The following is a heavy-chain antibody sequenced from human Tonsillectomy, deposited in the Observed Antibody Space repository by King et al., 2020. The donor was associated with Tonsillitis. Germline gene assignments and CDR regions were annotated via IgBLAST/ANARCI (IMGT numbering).Heavy chain of an antibody. Sequence: VQLVESGGGLVKPGGSLRLSCAASGFTFSDYYMSWIRQAPGKGLEWVSYISSSGSTIYYADSVKGRFTISRDNAKNSLYLQMKSLRVEDTAGYYCAGGGQKGGAYDSSGYYYDYWGQGTLVTVSS. CDR2: ISSSGSTI. CDR3: AGGGQKGGAYDSSGYYYDY. D-gene: IGHD3-22*01. CDR1: GFTFSDYY. V-gene: IGHV3-11*01. J-gene: IGHJ4*02.